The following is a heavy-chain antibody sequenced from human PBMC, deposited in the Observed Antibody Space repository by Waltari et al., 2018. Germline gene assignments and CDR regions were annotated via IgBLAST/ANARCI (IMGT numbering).Heavy chain of an antibody. D-gene: IGHD3-22*01. CDR1: GFPVSHNF. CDR2: IYSRGYT. V-gene: IGHV3-53*02. CDR3: ARKTDSGGSGGF. Sequence: EVQLVETGGGLIQPGGSLLLSCAAAGFPVSHNFMYWPRQAPGKGLEWVALIYSRGYTYHADSVKGRFTISRDNSQNTLYLQMNSLRVEDTAVYFCARKTDSGGSGGFWGQGTRVTVSS. J-gene: IGHJ4*02.